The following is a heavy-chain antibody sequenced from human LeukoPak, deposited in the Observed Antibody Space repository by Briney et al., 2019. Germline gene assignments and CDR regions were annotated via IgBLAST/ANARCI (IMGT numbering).Heavy chain of an antibody. D-gene: IGHD2-2*01. CDR2: IYTGGTT. Sequence: PGGSLRLSCAASGFTVSNNYMSWVRQAPGKGLEWVSIIYTGGTTYYADSVKGRFTISRGNSKNTLYLQMNSLRAEDTAIYYCARALYSTSAGYWGQGTLVTVSS. CDR1: GFTVSNNY. V-gene: IGHV3-53*01. J-gene: IGHJ4*02. CDR3: ARALYSTSAGY.